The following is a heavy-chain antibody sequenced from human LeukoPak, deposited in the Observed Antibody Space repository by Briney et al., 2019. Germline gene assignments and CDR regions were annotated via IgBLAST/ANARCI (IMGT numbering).Heavy chain of an antibody. CDR1: GFTVSSNY. CDR3: AREKNYYGSGGYPFFDY. Sequence: GGSLRLSCAASGFTVSSNYMSWVRQAPGKGLEWVSVLYSSGTTYYADSVKGRFTISRDNSKNTLYLQMNSLRAEDTAVYYCAREKNYYGSGGYPFFDYWGQGTLVTVSS. J-gene: IGHJ4*02. CDR2: LYSSGTT. D-gene: IGHD3-10*01. V-gene: IGHV3-53*01.